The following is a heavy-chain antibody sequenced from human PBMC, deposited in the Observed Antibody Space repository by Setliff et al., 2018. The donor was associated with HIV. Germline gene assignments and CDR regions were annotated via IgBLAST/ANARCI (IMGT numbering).Heavy chain of an antibody. V-gene: IGHV1-69*06. CDR2: IIPMFGTS. J-gene: IGHJ4*02. D-gene: IGHD3-3*01. Sequence: GASVKVSCKASGGTFSNYAISWVRQAPGQGLEWMGRIIPMFGTSNHAQKFQGRVTLTADKSTDTAYMELRSLRSEDTAVYYCARDSLPPPQQYYDFWSGLDSWGQGTLVTVSS. CDR1: GGTFSNYA. CDR3: ARDSLPPPQQYYDFWSGLDS.